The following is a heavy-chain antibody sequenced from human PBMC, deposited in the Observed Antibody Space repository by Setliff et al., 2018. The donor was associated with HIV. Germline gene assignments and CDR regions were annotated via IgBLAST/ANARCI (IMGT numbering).Heavy chain of an antibody. CDR2: ISSSGSTI. Sequence: PGGSLRLSCAASGFTFSSYEMNWVRQAPGKGLEWLSYISSSGSTIYYPDSVKGRFTVSRDDSRNMLFLQMNNLGVEDTAIYYCAKPTSGYYPRPFDLWGQGTMVTVSS. CDR1: GFTFSSYE. J-gene: IGHJ4*02. D-gene: IGHD3-22*01. V-gene: IGHV3-48*03. CDR3: AKPTSGYYPRPFDL.